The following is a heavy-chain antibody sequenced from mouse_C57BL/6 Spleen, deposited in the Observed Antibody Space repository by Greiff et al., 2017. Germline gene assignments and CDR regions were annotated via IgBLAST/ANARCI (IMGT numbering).Heavy chain of an antibody. CDR3: ASSTVVPFDY. CDR1: GYTFTSYW. V-gene: IGHV1-69*01. Sequence: QVQLQQSGAELVMPGASVKLSCKASGYTFTSYWMHWVKQRPGQGLEWIGEIDPSDSYTNYNQKFKGKSTWTVDKSSTTAYMQLSSLTSEDSAVYYCASSTVVPFDYWGQGTTLTVSS. D-gene: IGHD1-1*01. J-gene: IGHJ2*01. CDR2: IDPSDSYT.